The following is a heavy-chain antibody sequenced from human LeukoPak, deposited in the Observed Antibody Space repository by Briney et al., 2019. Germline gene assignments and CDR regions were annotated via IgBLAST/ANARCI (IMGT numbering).Heavy chain of an antibody. D-gene: IGHD5-12*01. CDR2: IYHDGNT. CDR3: ARLDISTTWYAFDY. Sequence: SETLSLTCAVYGESFNRYYWSWIRQPPGKGLEWIAGIYHDGNTNYNPSLKSRVTISVDTSNNHFSLKLTSVTAADTAVYYCARLDISTTWYAFDYWGQGTLVTVSS. CDR1: GESFNRYY. J-gene: IGHJ4*02. V-gene: IGHV4-34*01.